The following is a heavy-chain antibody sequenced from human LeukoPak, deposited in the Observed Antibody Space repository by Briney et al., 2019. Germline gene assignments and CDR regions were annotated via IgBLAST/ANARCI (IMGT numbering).Heavy chain of an antibody. D-gene: IGHD2-21*02. Sequence: PSETLSLTCAVSGGSISSSYWWSWVRQPPGKGLEWIGEVYHSGSTNYYPSLKGRVTISIEKSKNQFSLKLSSVTAADTAVYYCAGAYCGGDCYSGRAFDIWGQGTMVTVSS. J-gene: IGHJ3*02. V-gene: IGHV4-4*02. CDR3: AGAYCGGDCYSGRAFDI. CDR2: VYHSGST. CDR1: GGSISSSYW.